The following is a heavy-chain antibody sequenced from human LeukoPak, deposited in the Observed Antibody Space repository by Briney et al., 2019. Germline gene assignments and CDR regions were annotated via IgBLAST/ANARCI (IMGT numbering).Heavy chain of an antibody. Sequence: PSETLSLTCAVYGGSFNGYFWSWIRQPPGKGLEWMGEIDHSGGASYNPSLKSRVTISLDTSKNQFSLRLASVTAADTAVYYCARGERLNTMTQGGCAFDIWGQGTMVTVSS. CDR2: IDHSGGA. D-gene: IGHD3-22*01. CDR1: GGSFNGYF. V-gene: IGHV4-34*01. CDR3: ARGERLNTMTQGGCAFDI. J-gene: IGHJ3*02.